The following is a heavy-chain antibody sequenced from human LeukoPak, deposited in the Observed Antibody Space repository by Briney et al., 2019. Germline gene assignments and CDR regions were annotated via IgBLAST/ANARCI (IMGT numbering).Heavy chain of an antibody. J-gene: IGHJ3*02. CDR1: GFSFSTYG. Sequence: GGSLRLSCAASGFSFSTYGMHWVRQAPGKGLEWLSVISYDGSNKYYADSVKGRFSISRDNSKNTPYLQMNSLRAEDTAVYYCANHGGGYCSSTNCYDAFDIWGQGTMVTVSS. CDR3: ANHGGGYCSSTNCYDAFDI. CDR2: ISYDGSNK. D-gene: IGHD2-2*01. V-gene: IGHV3-30*18.